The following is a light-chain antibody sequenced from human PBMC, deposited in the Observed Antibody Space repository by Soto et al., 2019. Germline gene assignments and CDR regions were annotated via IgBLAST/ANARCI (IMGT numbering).Light chain of an antibody. J-gene: IGLJ3*02. Sequence: QSVLTQPPSASGTPGQRVTISCSGSSSNIGSNTVNWYQQLPGTAPKLLIYSHNQRPSGVPDRFSGSKSGTSASLAISGLQSEDEADYYCAARDDSLNGWVFGGGTKLTVL. CDR2: SHN. CDR3: AARDDSLNGWV. V-gene: IGLV1-44*01. CDR1: SSNIGSNT.